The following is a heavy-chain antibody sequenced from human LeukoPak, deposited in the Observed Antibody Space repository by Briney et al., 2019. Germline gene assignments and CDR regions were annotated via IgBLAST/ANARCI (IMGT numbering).Heavy chain of an antibody. V-gene: IGHV4-4*02. CDR1: GGSISSRNW. J-gene: IGHJ6*03. D-gene: IGHD1-26*01. CDR2: ISDSGST. CDR3: ARIVGRGADYYYYYMDV. Sequence: SETLSLTCAVSGGSISSRNWWSWVRQPPGKGLGWIGEISDSGSTNYNPSLRTRVSISVDKSKNQFSLKLSSVTAADTAVYYCARIVGRGADYYYYYMDVWGKGTTVTVSS.